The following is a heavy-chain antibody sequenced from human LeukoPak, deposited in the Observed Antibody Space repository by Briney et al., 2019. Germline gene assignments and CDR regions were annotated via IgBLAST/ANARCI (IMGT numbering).Heavy chain of an antibody. CDR3: ARGPRPAVTTIPSPIDY. J-gene: IGHJ4*02. Sequence: SVKVSYKASGGTFSSYAISWVRQAPGQGLEWMGRIIPILGTANYAQKFQGRVTITTDESTSTAYMELSSLRSEDTAVYYCARGPRPAVTTIPSPIDYWGQGTLVTVSS. CDR1: GGTFSSYA. V-gene: IGHV1-69*11. D-gene: IGHD4-17*01. CDR2: IIPILGTA.